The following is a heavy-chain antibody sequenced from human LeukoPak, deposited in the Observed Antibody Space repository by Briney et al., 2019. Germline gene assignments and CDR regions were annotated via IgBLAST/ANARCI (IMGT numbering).Heavy chain of an antibody. J-gene: IGHJ2*01. V-gene: IGHV4-4*09. CDR3: AGLAAAATSIAYHYFDV. CDR1: SGSISSYY. D-gene: IGHD6-13*01. Sequence: SETLSLTCTVSSGSISSYYWSWIRQSPGMGLEWIAYIHTNGNTNYNPSLKSRVTISLDESKNQSSLKLSSVTAADTAVYYCAGLAAAATSIAYHYFDVWGRGTLVTVSS. CDR2: IHTNGNT.